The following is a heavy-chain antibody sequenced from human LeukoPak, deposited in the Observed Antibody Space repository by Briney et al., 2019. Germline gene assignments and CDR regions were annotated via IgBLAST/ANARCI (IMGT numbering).Heavy chain of an antibody. D-gene: IGHD3-22*01. CDR3: ANIDQYYYDSSGYYGY. J-gene: IGHJ4*02. Sequence: GGSLRLSCSASGFTLSSYAMSWVRQAPGKGLEWVSAISGSGGSTYYADSVKGRFTISRDNSKNTLYLQMNSLRAEDTAVYYCANIDQYYYDSSGYYGYWGQGTLVTVSS. CDR2: ISGSGGST. V-gene: IGHV3-23*01. CDR1: GFTLSSYA.